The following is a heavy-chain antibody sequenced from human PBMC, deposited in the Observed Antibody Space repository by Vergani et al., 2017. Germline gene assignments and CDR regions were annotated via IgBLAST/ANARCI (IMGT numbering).Heavy chain of an antibody. J-gene: IGHJ3*02. D-gene: IGHD4-17*01. CDR2: IRSKAYGGTT. CDR1: GFTFGDYA. V-gene: IGHV3-49*03. Sequence: EVQLVESGGGLVQPGRSLRLSCTASGFTFGDYAMSWFRQAPGKGLEWVGFIRSKAYGGTTEYAASVKGRFTISRDDSKNTLYLQMNSLKTEDTAVYYCTTDLRQNDAFDIWGQGTMVTVSS. CDR3: TTDLRQNDAFDI.